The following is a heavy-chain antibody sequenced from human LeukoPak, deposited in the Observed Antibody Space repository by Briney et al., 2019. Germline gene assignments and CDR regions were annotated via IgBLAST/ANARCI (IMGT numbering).Heavy chain of an antibody. CDR3: ARDYVVPAATGAFDI. V-gene: IGHV4-59*01. CDR2: IYYSGST. J-gene: IGHJ3*02. D-gene: IGHD2-2*01. Sequence: KPSETLSLTCTVSGGSISSYYWSWIRQPPGKGLEWLGYIYYSGSTNYNPSLKSRVTISVDTSKNQFSLKLSSVTAADTAVYYCARDYVVPAATGAFDIWGQGTMVTVSS. CDR1: GGSISSYY.